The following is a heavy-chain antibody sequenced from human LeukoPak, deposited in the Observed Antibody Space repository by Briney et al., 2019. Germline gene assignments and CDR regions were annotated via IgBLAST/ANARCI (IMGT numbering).Heavy chain of an antibody. CDR1: GGSISSYY. D-gene: IGHD6-13*01. V-gene: IGHV4-4*07. CDR3: AREYNSSTWRPLDY. CDR2: IFTSGST. Sequence: SETLSLTCTVSGGSISSYYWSWIRRPAGKGLEWVGRIFTSGSTNYNPSLKSRVTMSVDTSKNQFSLKLTSVNGADTAVYYCAREYNSSTWRPLDYWGQGSLVTVSS. J-gene: IGHJ4*02.